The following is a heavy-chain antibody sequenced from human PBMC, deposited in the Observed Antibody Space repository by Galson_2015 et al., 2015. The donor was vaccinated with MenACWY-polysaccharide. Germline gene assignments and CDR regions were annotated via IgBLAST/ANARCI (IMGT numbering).Heavy chain of an antibody. CDR3: ARIGGMNKGNYYNVGWFDS. Sequence: ETLSLTCTVSGGSMSSYYWTWIRQSPGKGLEWIGWIHYNGDTKYSPSLNSRVTISGDTSRNQFSLKLFSVTTADTAVYYCARIGGMNKGNYYNVGWFDSWGQGTLVTVSS. J-gene: IGHJ5*01. D-gene: IGHD3-22*01. CDR1: GGSMSSYY. CDR2: IHYNGDT. V-gene: IGHV4-59*01.